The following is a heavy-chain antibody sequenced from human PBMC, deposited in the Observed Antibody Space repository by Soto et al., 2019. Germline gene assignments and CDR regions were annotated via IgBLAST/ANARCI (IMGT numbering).Heavy chain of an antibody. Sequence: QITLKESGPTLVKPTQTLTLTCSFSGFSLSTSEVGVGWIRQPPGKGLEWLALIYWDDDEEYSPSLRSRLTITKDTSKNQVVLIMTNLDPTDTATYYCAHGSGWLFDYWGQGTLVTVSS. CDR1: GFSLSTSEVG. CDR2: IYWDDDE. V-gene: IGHV2-5*02. J-gene: IGHJ4*02. CDR3: AHGSGWLFDY. D-gene: IGHD6-19*01.